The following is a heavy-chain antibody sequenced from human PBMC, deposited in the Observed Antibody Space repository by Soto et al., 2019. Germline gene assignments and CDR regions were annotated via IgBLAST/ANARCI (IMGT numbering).Heavy chain of an antibody. J-gene: IGHJ4*02. D-gene: IGHD3-10*01. CDR1: GFTFSSYG. CDR3: AKDHLGASDYFDY. Sequence: QVQLVESGGGVVQPSRSLSFSCAASGFTFSSYGMHWVRQAPGKGLEWVAVISYDRSNKYYPDSVNGRFTISRDNSKITLYLQINRLRNADTAVYYCAKDHLGASDYFDYCGQGTLVTVSA. V-gene: IGHV3-30*18. CDR2: ISYDRSNK.